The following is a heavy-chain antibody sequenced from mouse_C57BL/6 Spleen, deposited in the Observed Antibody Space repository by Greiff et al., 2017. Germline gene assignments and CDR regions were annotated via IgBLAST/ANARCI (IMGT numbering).Heavy chain of an antibody. D-gene: IGHD1-1*02. Sequence: EVQLVESGAELVRPGSSVTMSCKTSGYTFTSYGITWVKQRPGQGLEWIGYIYIGNGYTEYNEKFKGKATLTSDTSSSTAYMPLSSLTSEDSAIYFCAREVATRYCDYWGQGTTLTVSS. CDR2: IYIGNGYT. CDR3: AREVATRYCDY. V-gene: IGHV1-58*01. J-gene: IGHJ2*01. CDR1: GYTFTSYG.